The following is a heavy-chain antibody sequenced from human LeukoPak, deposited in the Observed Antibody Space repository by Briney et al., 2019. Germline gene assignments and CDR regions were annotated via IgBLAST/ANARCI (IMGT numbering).Heavy chain of an antibody. V-gene: IGHV3-13*04. CDR3: ARGNILTGYDC. Sequence: QAGGSLRLSCAASGFTFSSYDMHWVRQATGKGLEWVSAIGIAGDTYYSGSVKGRFAISRENAKNFLYLQMNSLRAGDTAVYYCARGNILTGYDCWGQGTRVTVSS. J-gene: IGHJ4*02. CDR1: GFTFSSYD. CDR2: IGIAGDT. D-gene: IGHD3-9*01.